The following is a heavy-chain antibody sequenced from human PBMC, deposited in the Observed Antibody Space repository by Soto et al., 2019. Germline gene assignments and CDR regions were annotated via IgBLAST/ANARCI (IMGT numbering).Heavy chain of an antibody. CDR2: IIPIFGTA. CDR3: ARLEMEPDGYADPYYPYYYYGMDV. J-gene: IGHJ6*02. D-gene: IGHD2-2*01. Sequence: ASVKGSCKASGGTFSSYAISWVRQAPGQGLEWMGGIIPIFGTANYAQKFQGRVTITADESTSTAYMELSSLRSEDTAVYYCARLEMEPDGYADPYYPYYYYGMDVWGQGTTVTVSS. CDR1: GGTFSSYA. V-gene: IGHV1-69*13.